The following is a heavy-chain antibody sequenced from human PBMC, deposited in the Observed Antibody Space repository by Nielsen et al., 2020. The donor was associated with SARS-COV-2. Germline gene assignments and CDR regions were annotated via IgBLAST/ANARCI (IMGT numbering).Heavy chain of an antibody. CDR1: GGSISNYY. Sequence: SETLSLTCTLSGGSISNYYRSWIRQPPGKGLEWLGFIHHSGATTYNPSLESRVTMSVDTSKNQFSLKLRSVTAADTAVYYCARPPDTWGQGTMVTVSS. CDR2: IHHSGAT. J-gene: IGHJ3*01. CDR3: ARPPDT. V-gene: IGHV4-59*08.